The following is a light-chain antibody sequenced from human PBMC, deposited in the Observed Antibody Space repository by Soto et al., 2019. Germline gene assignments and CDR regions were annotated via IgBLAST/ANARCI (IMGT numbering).Light chain of an antibody. Sequence: QSVLTQPASVSGSPGQSITMSCTGTSGDIGNFNLVSWYQQHPGRAPHLIISEVTKRPSGVSDRFSGSKSGNTASLTISGLQAEDEADYYCCAYAGGSVYVLFGGGTKVTVL. V-gene: IGLV2-23*02. CDR3: CAYAGGSVYVL. J-gene: IGLJ3*02. CDR1: SGDIGNFNL. CDR2: EVT.